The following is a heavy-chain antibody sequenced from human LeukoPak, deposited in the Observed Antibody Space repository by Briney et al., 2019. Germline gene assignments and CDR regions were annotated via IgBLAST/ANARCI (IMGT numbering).Heavy chain of an antibody. CDR3: ARSTHYYYYYGMDV. V-gene: IGHV3-21*01. Sequence: GGSLRLSCAASGFTFSSYSMNWVRQAPGKGLEWVSSISSSSSYIYYADSVKGRFTISRDDAKNSLYLQMNSLRAEDTAVYYCARSTHYYYYYGMDVWGQGTTVTVSS. CDR1: GFTFSSYS. CDR2: ISSSSSYI. J-gene: IGHJ6*02.